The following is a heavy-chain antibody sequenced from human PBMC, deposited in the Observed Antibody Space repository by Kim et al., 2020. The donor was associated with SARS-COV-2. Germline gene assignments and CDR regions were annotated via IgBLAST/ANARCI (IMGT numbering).Heavy chain of an antibody. V-gene: IGHV3-23*03. J-gene: IGHJ4*02. CDR3: AKVEETMLYYFDY. D-gene: IGHD2-2*01. Sequence: SGESRFTISRDNSKNTLNMHMNSLRAEDTDVYYCAKVEETMLYYFDYWGQGTLVTVSS.